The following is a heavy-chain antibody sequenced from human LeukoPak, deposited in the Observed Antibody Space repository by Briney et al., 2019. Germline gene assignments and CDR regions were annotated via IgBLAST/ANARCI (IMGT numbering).Heavy chain of an antibody. CDR3: ASSGGNPVSDAFDI. CDR1: GGSISSGGYY. Sequence: SETLSLTCTVSGGSISSGGYYWSWIRQPPGKGLEWIGYIYHSGSTYYNPSLKSRVTISVDRSKNQFSLKLSSVTAADTAVYYCASSGGNPVSDAFDIWGQGTMVTVSS. J-gene: IGHJ3*02. V-gene: IGHV4-30-2*01. CDR2: IYHSGST. D-gene: IGHD4-23*01.